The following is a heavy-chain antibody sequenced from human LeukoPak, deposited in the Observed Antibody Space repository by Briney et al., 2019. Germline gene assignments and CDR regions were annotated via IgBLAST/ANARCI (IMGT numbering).Heavy chain of an antibody. D-gene: IGHD6-19*01. CDR2: IRYDGSNK. Sequence: GGSLRLSCAASGFTFSSYWMSWVRQAPGKGLEWVAFIRYDGSNKYYADSVKGRFTISRDNSKNTLYLQMNSLRAEDTAVYYCAKDFSPIAVAGTPGGYFQHWGQGTLVTVSS. V-gene: IGHV3-30*02. CDR3: AKDFSPIAVAGTPGGYFQH. J-gene: IGHJ1*01. CDR1: GFTFSSYW.